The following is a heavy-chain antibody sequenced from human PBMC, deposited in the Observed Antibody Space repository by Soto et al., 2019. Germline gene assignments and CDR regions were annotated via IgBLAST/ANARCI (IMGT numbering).Heavy chain of an antibody. Sequence: PGESLKISCKGSGYSFTSYWIGWVRQMPGKGLEWMGIIYPGDSDTRYSSSFQGQVTISADKSLSTAYLQWSSLKASDTAMYYCARPGPGGPIAVGVFDYWGQGTLVTVSS. D-gene: IGHD6-19*01. CDR2: IYPGDSDT. CDR3: ARPGPGGPIAVGVFDY. CDR1: GYSFTSYW. V-gene: IGHV5-51*01. J-gene: IGHJ4*02.